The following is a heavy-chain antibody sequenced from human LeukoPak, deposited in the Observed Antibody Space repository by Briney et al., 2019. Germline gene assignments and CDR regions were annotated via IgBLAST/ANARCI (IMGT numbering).Heavy chain of an antibody. D-gene: IGHD3-22*01. CDR2: ISPSGGST. CDR1: GYTFITYY. Sequence: ASVKVSRKASGYTFITYYIHWVRQAPGQGLEWMGIISPSGGSTTYAQKFQGRVTMTGDTSTSTVYMELSSLRSDDTAVYYCARDFHSSGYYHYFHYWGQGTLVTVSS. CDR3: ARDFHSSGYYHYFHY. J-gene: IGHJ4*02. V-gene: IGHV1-46*01.